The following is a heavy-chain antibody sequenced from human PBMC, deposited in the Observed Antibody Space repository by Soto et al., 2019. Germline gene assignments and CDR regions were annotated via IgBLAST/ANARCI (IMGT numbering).Heavy chain of an antibody. CDR1: GFTFRSSA. D-gene: IGHD2-15*01. CDR3: AKGAYCSGGSCSDYYYYYYGMDL. J-gene: IGHJ6*02. Sequence: ASVKVSCKTSGFTFRSSAVQWVRQARGQRLEWIGWLVVGTGNTNYAQKFQQRVTISSDRSTNTVSMELRSLTSEDTAVYYCAKGAYCSGGSCSDYYYYYYGMDLWGQGTTVTVSS. V-gene: IGHV1-58*01. CDR2: LVVGTGNT.